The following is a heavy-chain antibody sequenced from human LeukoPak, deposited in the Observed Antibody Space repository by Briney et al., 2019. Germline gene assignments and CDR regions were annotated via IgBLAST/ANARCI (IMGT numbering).Heavy chain of an antibody. J-gene: IGHJ4*02. CDR2: ISSSSSYI. CDR3: AKDSPSRTATTEVPVDY. V-gene: IGHV3-21*01. Sequence: GGSLRLSCAASGFTFSDYTMNWVRQAPGKGLEWVSSISSSSSYIYFANSVRGRFTIYRDNAKNSLYLQMNSLRAEDTAVYYCAKDSPSRTATTEVPVDYWGQGTLVTVSS. CDR1: GFTFSDYT. D-gene: IGHD5-24*01.